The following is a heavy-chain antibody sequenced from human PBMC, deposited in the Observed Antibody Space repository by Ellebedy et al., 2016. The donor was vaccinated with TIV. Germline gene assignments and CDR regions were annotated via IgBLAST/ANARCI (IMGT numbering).Heavy chain of an antibody. CDR1: GYTFTSYY. V-gene: IGHV1-46*01. Sequence: ASVKVSCXASGYTFTSYYMHWVRQAPGQGLEWMGIINPSGGRTSYAQKFQGRVTMTRDTSTSTVYMELSSLRSEDTAVYYCARGLFGGVTADYWGQGTPVTVSS. D-gene: IGHD3-16*01. CDR2: INPSGGRT. CDR3: ARGLFGGVTADY. J-gene: IGHJ4*02.